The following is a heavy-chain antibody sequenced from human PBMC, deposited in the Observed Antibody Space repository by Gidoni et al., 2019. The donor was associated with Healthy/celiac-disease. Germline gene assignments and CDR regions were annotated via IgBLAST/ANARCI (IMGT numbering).Heavy chain of an antibody. CDR2: ITHSGST. CDR3: ARGPPYGDYVG. CDR1: AGSFSGYF. Sequence: QVQLQQWGAGLLKPSETLSLTCAVSAGSFSGYFWCWIRQPPGTGLGWIREITHSGSTNYNPSLKSRVTISVDTSKNQFSLKLSSVTAADTAVYYCARGPPYGDYVGWGQGTLVTVSS. D-gene: IGHD4-17*01. J-gene: IGHJ4*02. V-gene: IGHV4-34*01.